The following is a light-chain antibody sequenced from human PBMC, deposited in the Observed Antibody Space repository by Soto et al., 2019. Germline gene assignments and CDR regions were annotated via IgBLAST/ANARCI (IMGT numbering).Light chain of an antibody. J-gene: IGKJ4*01. CDR3: QQRRYWPLT. V-gene: IGKV3-11*01. Sequence: EIVLTQSPATLSLSPGEIATLSCRASQSVSSYLDCYQQKPGQAPRLLIYDASNRATGIPARFSGSGSGTDFTLTISSLEPEDVAVYYCQQRRYWPLTFGGGTKVEIK. CDR1: QSVSSY. CDR2: DAS.